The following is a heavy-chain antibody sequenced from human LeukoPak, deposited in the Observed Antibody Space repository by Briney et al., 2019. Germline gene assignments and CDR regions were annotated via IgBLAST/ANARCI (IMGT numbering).Heavy chain of an antibody. CDR2: FHNSGTS. V-gene: IGHV4-59*01. CDR1: DDSISDYY. J-gene: IGHJ4*02. Sequence: SETLSLTYTVSDDSISDYYRGWIRQPPGKGLEWIGYFHNSGTSTYNPSLKSRVTISADTSKNQFSLKLNSLTTADTAVYYCTRGAGWLIDYWGQGILVTVSS. D-gene: IGHD3-16*01. CDR3: TRGAGWLIDY.